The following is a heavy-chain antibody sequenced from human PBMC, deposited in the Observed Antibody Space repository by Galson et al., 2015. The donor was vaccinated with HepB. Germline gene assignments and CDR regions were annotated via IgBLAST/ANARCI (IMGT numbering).Heavy chain of an antibody. CDR1: GYTFTSYY. D-gene: IGHD4-17*01. J-gene: IGHJ3*02. Sequence: SVKVSCKASGYTFTSYYMHWVRQAPGQGLEWMGIINPSGGSTSYAQKFQGRVTMTRDTSTSTVYMELSSLRSEDTAVYYCARYDYGVIEAFDIWGQGTMVTVSS. CDR3: ARYDYGVIEAFDI. CDR2: INPSGGST. V-gene: IGHV1-46*03.